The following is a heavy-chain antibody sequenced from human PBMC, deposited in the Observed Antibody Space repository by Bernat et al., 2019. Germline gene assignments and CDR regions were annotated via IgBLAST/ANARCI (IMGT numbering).Heavy chain of an antibody. CDR2: ISYDGSKK. J-gene: IGHJ4*02. CDR1: GFTFSSYG. CDR3: ARGPEEYCDY. V-gene: IGHV3-30*03. Sequence: QVQLVESGGGVVQPGRSLRLSCAASGFTFSSYGMHWVRQAPGKGLEWVAVISYDGSKKYYADSVKGRFTISRDNSKNTLYLQMNSLRAEDTAVYYCARGPEEYCDYWSQGTLVTVSS. D-gene: IGHD1-14*01.